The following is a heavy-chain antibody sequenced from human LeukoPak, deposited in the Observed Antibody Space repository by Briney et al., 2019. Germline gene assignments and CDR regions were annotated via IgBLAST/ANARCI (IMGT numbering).Heavy chain of an antibody. D-gene: IGHD3-22*01. CDR3: ARWDSSGCLDY. J-gene: IGHJ4*02. CDR2: ISSSGTTI. Sequence: GGSLRPSCAASGLTFSDYYMSWIRQAPGKGLEWASYISSSGTTIYYADSVKGRFTISRDNAKNSLYLQMNSLRAEDAAVYFCARWDSSGCLDYWGQGTLVTVSS. V-gene: IGHV3-11*01. CDR1: GLTFSDYY.